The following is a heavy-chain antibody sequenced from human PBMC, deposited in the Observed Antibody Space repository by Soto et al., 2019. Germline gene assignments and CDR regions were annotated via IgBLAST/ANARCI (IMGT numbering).Heavy chain of an antibody. CDR2: IHYSGSS. V-gene: IGHV4-30-4*01. J-gene: IGHJ4*01. CDR3: ARDLDTATYFDY. D-gene: IGHD5-18*01. CDR1: GGSFSGNYC. Sequence: SETLSLTCAVYGGSFSGNYCWSWIRQPPGKGLEWIGFIHYSGSSYYNPSLKSRVTISVDTSKNQFSLKLDSVTAADTAVYYCARDLDTATYFDYWGHGTLVTVSS.